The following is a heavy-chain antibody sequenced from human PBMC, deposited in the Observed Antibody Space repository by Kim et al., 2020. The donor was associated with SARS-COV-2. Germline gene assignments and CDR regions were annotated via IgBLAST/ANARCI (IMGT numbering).Heavy chain of an antibody. Sequence: SLKSRVTISVDTSKNQFSLKLSSVTAADTAVYYCARLEDTAMVTANWFDPWGQGTLVTVSS. J-gene: IGHJ5*02. CDR3: ARLEDTAMVTANWFDP. D-gene: IGHD5-18*01. V-gene: IGHV4-39*01.